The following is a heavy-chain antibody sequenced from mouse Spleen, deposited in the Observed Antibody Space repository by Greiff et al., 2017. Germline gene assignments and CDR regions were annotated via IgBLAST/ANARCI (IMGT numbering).Heavy chain of an antibody. V-gene: IGHV5-16*01. CDR2: INYDGSST. CDR1: GFTFSDYY. D-gene: IGHD1-1*01. J-gene: IGHJ4*01. CDR3: ARDQGTTVVGEAMDY. Sequence: DVKLVESEGGLVQPGSSMKLSCTASGFTFSDYYMAWVRQVPEKGLEWVANINYDGSSTYYLDSLKSRFIISRDNAKNILYLQMSSLKSEDTATYYCARDQGTTVVGEAMDYWGQGTSVTVSS.